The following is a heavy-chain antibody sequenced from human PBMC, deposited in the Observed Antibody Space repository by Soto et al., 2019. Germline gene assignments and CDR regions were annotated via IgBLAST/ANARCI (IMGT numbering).Heavy chain of an antibody. Sequence: EVQLVESGGGLVQPGGSLRLSCAASGFTFSSYGMNWVRQAPGKGLEWVSYISSSRTTIYYADSVKGRFTIFRDNAKNALYRQLNSLRDEDTAVYYCARSPYYYDSSNYYGYWGQGTLVTVSS. CDR3: ARSPYYYDSSNYYGY. CDR2: ISSSRTTI. D-gene: IGHD3-22*01. V-gene: IGHV3-48*02. J-gene: IGHJ4*02. CDR1: GFTFSSYG.